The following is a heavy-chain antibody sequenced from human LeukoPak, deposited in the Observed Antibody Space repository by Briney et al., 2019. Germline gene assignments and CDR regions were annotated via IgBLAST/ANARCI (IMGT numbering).Heavy chain of an antibody. CDR2: VYYTGRT. Sequence: SETLSLTCSVSDGSITGYYWSWIRQPPGKGLEWIAYVYYTGRTLYNPSLESRVTISVDTSKTQFSLKLTSVTAADTAVYYCARVVYSSGWNDAFDIWGQGTMVTVSS. CDR1: DGSITGYY. CDR3: ARVVYSSGWNDAFDI. V-gene: IGHV4-59*08. J-gene: IGHJ3*02. D-gene: IGHD6-19*01.